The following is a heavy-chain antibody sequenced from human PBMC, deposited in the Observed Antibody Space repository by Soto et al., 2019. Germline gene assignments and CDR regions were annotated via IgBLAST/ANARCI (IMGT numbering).Heavy chain of an antibody. CDR3: AKGSSSLDV. Sequence: GGSLRLSCAASGFTFSSYGMHWVRQAPGKGLEWVAVIWYDGSNKYYADSVKGRFTISRDNSKNTLYLQMNSLRAEDTAVYYCAKGSSSLDVWGKGTTVTVSS. CDR1: GFTFSSYG. CDR2: IWYDGSNK. V-gene: IGHV3-33*06. J-gene: IGHJ6*04. D-gene: IGHD6-6*01.